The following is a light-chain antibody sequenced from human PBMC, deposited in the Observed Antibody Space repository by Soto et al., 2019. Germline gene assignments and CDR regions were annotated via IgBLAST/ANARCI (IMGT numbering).Light chain of an antibody. Sequence: QSVLTQPASVSGSPGQSITISCTGTSSDVGGYNYVSWYQQHPGKDPKLMIYEVSNRPSGVSNRFSGYKSGNTASLTISGLQAEDEADYYCSSYTSSSTLVFGTGTKVTVX. J-gene: IGLJ1*01. CDR2: EVS. V-gene: IGLV2-14*01. CDR3: SSYTSSSTLV. CDR1: SSDVGGYNY.